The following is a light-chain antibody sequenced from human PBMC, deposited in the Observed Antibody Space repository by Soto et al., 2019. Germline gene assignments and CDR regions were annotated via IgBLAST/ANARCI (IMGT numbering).Light chain of an antibody. CDR3: SSYTSSVAHV. CDR2: EVT. CDR1: SSDVGIYNY. V-gene: IGLV2-14*01. J-gene: IGLJ1*01. Sequence: QSVLTQPASVSGSPGQSIAISCTGSSSDVGIYNYASWYQQHPGKVPKLIIYEVTNRPSGVSNRFSGSKSGNTASLTISGLQAEDEADYYCSSYTSSVAHVFGTGTKVTVL.